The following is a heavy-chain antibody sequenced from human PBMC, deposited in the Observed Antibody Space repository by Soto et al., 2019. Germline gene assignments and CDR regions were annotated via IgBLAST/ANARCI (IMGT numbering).Heavy chain of an antibody. CDR1: GFTFSSYA. V-gene: IGHV3-30-3*01. J-gene: IGHJ4*02. CDR3: AREQEDSSGWDIDY. D-gene: IGHD6-19*01. CDR2: ISYDGSNK. Sequence: QVQLVESGGGVVQPGRSLRLSCAASGFTFSSYAIHWVRQAPGKGLEWVAVISYDGSNKYYADSVKGRFTISRDNSKNTLYLQMNSLRAEDTAVYYCAREQEDSSGWDIDYWGQGTLVTVSS.